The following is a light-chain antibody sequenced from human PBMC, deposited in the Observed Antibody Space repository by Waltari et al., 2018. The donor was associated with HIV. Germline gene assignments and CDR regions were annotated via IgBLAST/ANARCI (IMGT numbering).Light chain of an antibody. CDR2: EVS. Sequence: QSALTQPASVSGSPGQSITISCPGTSSDVGGYNYVSWYQQHPGKAPKLMIYEVSNRPSGVSNRFSSSKSGNTASLTISGLQAEDEADYYCSSYTSSSTWVFGGGTKLTVL. V-gene: IGLV2-14*01. J-gene: IGLJ3*02. CDR1: SSDVGGYNY. CDR3: SSYTSSSTWV.